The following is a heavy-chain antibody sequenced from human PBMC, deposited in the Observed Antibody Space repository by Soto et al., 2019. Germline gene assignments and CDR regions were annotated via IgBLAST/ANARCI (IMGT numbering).Heavy chain of an antibody. Sequence: GGSLRLSCAVSGFTFGNYWMSWVRQAPGKGLEWLANINPDGSEEYYVDSVRGRFTISRDNAKNSLFLQMNSLRPDDTAMYYCARDATHQSNDYWGQGTLVTVSS. CDR2: INPDGSEE. D-gene: IGHD1-26*01. V-gene: IGHV3-7*01. CDR1: GFTFGNYW. CDR3: ARDATHQSNDY. J-gene: IGHJ4*02.